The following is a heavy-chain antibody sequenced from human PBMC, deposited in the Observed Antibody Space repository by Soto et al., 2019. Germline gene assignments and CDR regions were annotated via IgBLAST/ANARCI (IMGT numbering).Heavy chain of an antibody. Sequence: GGSLRLSCAASGFSVSSNYRTSVRRAPGRRLEWVSVIFSGPNTHYADSVNGRFTISRVNSKNTLYLQMNSLRAADPSLYYGGAGSGYYYFNYWDKAALVTAAS. CDR1: GFSVSSNY. CDR3: GAGSGYYYFNY. J-gene: IGHJ4*02. D-gene: IGHD3-3*01. CDR2: IFSGPNT. V-gene: IGHV3-53*01.